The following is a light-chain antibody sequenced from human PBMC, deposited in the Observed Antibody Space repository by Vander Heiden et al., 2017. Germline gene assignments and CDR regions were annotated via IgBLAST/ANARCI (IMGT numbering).Light chain of an antibody. CDR3: QHDNNSPGLT. CDR1: QSVSSN. Sequence: EIVMTQSPATLSVSPGERATLSCRASQSVSSNLAWYQQKPGQAPRLLIYGASTRATGIPARFSGSGSGTEFTLTISRRQSEDFAVYYCQHDNNSPGLTFGGGTKVEIK. CDR2: GAS. V-gene: IGKV3-15*01. J-gene: IGKJ4*01.